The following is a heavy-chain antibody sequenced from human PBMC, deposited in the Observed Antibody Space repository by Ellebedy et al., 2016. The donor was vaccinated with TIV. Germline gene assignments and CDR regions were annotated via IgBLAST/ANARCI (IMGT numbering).Heavy chain of an antibody. D-gene: IGHD3-16*01. CDR3: ASLWDTVPGDSYTMDV. V-gene: IGHV5-10-1*01. Sequence: GESLKISCKGSGYIFTNLWISWVRQMPGKGLEWMGRIDPSNSNTNYSPSFQGHVTISADESISTAYLQWNNLRASDTAMYYCASLWDTVPGDSYTMDVWGQGTTVTVSS. CDR2: IDPSNSNT. CDR1: GYIFTNLW. J-gene: IGHJ6*02.